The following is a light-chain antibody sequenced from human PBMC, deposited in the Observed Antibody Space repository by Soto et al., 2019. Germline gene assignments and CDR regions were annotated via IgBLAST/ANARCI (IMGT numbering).Light chain of an antibody. Sequence: QSALTQPASVSGSPGQSITISCTGTSSDVGGYNYVSWYQQHPGNAPRLMIYEVNNRPSGVPNRFSGSKSGNTASLTISGLQAEDEADYYCSSNTSSRTPFVFGTGTKVIVL. V-gene: IGLV2-14*01. CDR2: EVN. CDR3: SSNTSSRTPFV. CDR1: SSDVGGYNY. J-gene: IGLJ1*01.